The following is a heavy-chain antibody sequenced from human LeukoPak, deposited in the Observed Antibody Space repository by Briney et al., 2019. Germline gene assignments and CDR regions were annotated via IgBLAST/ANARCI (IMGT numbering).Heavy chain of an antibody. CDR2: INHSGST. D-gene: IGHD7-27*01. Sequence: PSETLSLTCAVYGGSFSGYYWSWIRQPPGKGLEWIGEINHSGSTNYNPSLKSRVTISVDTSKNQFSLKLSSVTAADTAVYYCARRDWGVDYWGQGTLVTVSS. J-gene: IGHJ4*02. CDR3: ARRDWGVDY. V-gene: IGHV4-34*01. CDR1: GGSFSGYY.